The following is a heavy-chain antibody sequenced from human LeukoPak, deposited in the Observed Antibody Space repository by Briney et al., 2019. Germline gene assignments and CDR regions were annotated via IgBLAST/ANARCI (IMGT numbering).Heavy chain of an antibody. CDR1: GYTFTGYY. V-gene: IGHV1-2*02. CDR2: INPNSGGT. D-gene: IGHD3-10*01. CDR3: ARASSAPLFITMVRGVIITGQSLDAFDI. Sequence: ASVKVSCKASGYTFTGYYMHWVRQAPGQGLEWMGWINPNSGGTNYAQKFQGRVTMTRDTSISTAYMELSRLRSDDTAVYYCARASSAPLFITMVRGVIITGQSLDAFDIWGQGTMVTVSS. J-gene: IGHJ3*02.